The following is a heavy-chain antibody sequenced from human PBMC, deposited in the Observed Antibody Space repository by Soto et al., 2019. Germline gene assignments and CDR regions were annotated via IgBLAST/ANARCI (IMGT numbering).Heavy chain of an antibody. CDR3: ARDEYNASSD. Sequence: QVHLQESGPGLVKPSGTLSLTCAVSGASISSGSWWSWVRQPPGKGLEWIGEIFHDGSTNYNPSLKSRVNMSVDKSKNYFSLELTSVTAADTALYYCARDEYNASSDWGQGTLVTVSS. J-gene: IGHJ4*02. D-gene: IGHD1-20*01. V-gene: IGHV4-4*02. CDR1: GASISSGSW. CDR2: IFHDGST.